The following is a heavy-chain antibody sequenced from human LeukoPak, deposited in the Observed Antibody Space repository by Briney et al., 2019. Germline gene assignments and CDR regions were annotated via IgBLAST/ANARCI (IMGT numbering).Heavy chain of an antibody. J-gene: IGHJ6*03. CDR1: GVTFSSYA. CDR3: ASSHDPRGRHYYYYYYMDV. CDR2: ISYDGSNK. V-gene: IGHV3-30-3*01. D-gene: IGHD3-10*01. Sequence: GSLRLSCAASGVTFSSYAMHWVGQAPGKGLEWVGVISYDGSNKYYADSVKGRVTISRDNARKSLYLQMNSLRAEDTAVYYCASSHDPRGRHYYYYYYMDVWGKGTTVTVSS.